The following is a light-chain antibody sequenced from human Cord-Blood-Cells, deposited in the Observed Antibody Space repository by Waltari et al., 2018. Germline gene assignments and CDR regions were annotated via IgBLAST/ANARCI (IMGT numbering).Light chain of an antibody. CDR2: EGS. V-gene: IGLV2-23*01. Sequence: QSALTQPASVSGSPGQSITISCTGTSSDVGSYNLVSWYQQHPGKAPKLMIYEGSKRPSGVSNRFSGSKSGNTASLTSSGLQAEDEADYYGCSYAGSSIRVFGGGTKLTVL. J-gene: IGLJ3*02. CDR1: SSDVGSYNL. CDR3: CSYAGSSIRV.